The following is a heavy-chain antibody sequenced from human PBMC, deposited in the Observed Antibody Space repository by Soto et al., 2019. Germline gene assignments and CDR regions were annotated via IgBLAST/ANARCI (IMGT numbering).Heavy chain of an antibody. V-gene: IGHV3-48*02. CDR1: GYTFSSYS. J-gene: IGHJ4*02. Sequence: EVQLVEAGGGLVQPGGSLRLSCADSGYTFSSYSMNWVRKAPGKGLEWVSYITGGSDTIHYADSVKGRFTISRDNDKNSLYLQMNSLRDEDTAVYFCARDNVWAFYYWGQGTLVTVSS. CDR3: ARDNVWAFYY. CDR2: ITGGSDTI. D-gene: IGHD7-27*01.